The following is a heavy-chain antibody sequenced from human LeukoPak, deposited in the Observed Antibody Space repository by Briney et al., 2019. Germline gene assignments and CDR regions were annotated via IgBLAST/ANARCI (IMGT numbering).Heavy chain of an antibody. CDR1: GFTFSSYA. Sequence: GGSLRLSCAASGFTFSSYAMSWVRQAPGKGLEWVSAISGSGGSTYYADSVKGRFTISRDNSKNTLYLQMNSLRAEDTAVYYCAIVRGYYGSGSRPGWFDPWGQGTLVTVSS. D-gene: IGHD3-10*01. J-gene: IGHJ5*02. CDR2: ISGSGGST. CDR3: AIVRGYYGSGSRPGWFDP. V-gene: IGHV3-23*01.